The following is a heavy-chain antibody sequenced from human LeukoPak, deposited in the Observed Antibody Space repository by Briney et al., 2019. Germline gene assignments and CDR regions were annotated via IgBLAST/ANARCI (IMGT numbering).Heavy chain of an antibody. CDR3: AKRVVIRSTDYFYYYIHV. CDR1: GFSFSDYG. Sequence: PGGSLRLSCEASGFSFSDYGMHWVRQAPGKGLEWVAFIRYNGDNKYYADSVKGRFTFSRDNSQSTLYLQMNSLRVEDTAVYYCAKRVVIRSTDYFYYYIHVWGKGTTVTVSS. V-gene: IGHV3-30*02. CDR2: IRYNGDNK. J-gene: IGHJ6*03. D-gene: IGHD3-3*01.